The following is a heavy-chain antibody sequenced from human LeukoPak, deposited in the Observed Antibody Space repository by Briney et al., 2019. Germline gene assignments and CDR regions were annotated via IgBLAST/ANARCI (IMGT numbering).Heavy chain of an antibody. J-gene: IGHJ6*02. CDR2: IYYAGIT. V-gene: IGHV4-39*01. Sequence: SETLSLTCLVSGGSISNANFYWAWFRQPPGTGLEWIGNIYYAGITSYNSSLKSRVTISVDTSKSQFSLRLTSVTAADTAVYFCARQVPGPYNYYGMDVWGQGTTVTVSS. CDR1: GGSISNANFY. CDR3: ARQVPGPYNYYGMDV.